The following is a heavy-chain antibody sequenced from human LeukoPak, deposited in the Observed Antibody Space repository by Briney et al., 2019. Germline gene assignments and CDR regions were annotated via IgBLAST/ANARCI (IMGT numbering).Heavy chain of an antibody. V-gene: IGHV1-2*02. CDR3: TRPYGSGRRDAFAI. Sequence: ASVKVSCKASGYTFTDYYMHWVRQAPGQGLEWMGWINPNSGATNSAQKFQGRVSMTRDTSISTAYMEPNRLRSDDTAVYYCTRPYGSGRRDAFAIWGQGTMVAVSA. CDR2: INPNSGAT. CDR1: GYTFTDYY. D-gene: IGHD3-10*01. J-gene: IGHJ3*02.